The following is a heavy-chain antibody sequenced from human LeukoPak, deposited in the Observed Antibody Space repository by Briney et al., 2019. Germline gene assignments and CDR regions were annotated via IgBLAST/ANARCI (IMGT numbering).Heavy chain of an antibody. J-gene: IGHJ4*02. Sequence: GGSLRLSCAASGCTFSKYWMLWVRQAPGKGLESVSRINTDGTVTTYADSVKGRFTVSRDNADNTMFLQMNSVRDEDTAVYYCATKQWLAPPPDSWGQGTPVTVSS. D-gene: IGHD6-19*01. CDR1: GCTFSKYW. CDR2: INTDGTVT. V-gene: IGHV3-74*01. CDR3: ATKQWLAPPPDS.